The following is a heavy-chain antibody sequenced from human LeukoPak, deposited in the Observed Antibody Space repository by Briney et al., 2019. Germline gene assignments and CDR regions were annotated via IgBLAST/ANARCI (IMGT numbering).Heavy chain of an antibody. CDR1: GFTFSSYA. V-gene: IGHV3-33*08. Sequence: GGSLRLSCAASGFTFSSYAMSWVRQAPGKGLEWVAVIWYDGSNKYYADSVKGRFTISRDNSKNTLYLQMNSLRAENTAVYYCARDRVLGGYCSGGSCYSEDLDYWGQGTLVTVSS. CDR2: IWYDGSNK. J-gene: IGHJ4*02. CDR3: ARDRVLGGYCSGGSCYSEDLDY. D-gene: IGHD2-15*01.